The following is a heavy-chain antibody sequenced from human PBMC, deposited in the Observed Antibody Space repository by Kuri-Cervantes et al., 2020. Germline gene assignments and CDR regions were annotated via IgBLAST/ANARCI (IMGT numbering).Heavy chain of an antibody. J-gene: IGHJ4*02. CDR1: GYTFTGYY. CDR2: INPNSGGT. Sequence: ASVKVSCKASGYTFTGYYMHWVRQAPGQGLEWMGWINPNSGGTNYAQKFQGWVTMTRDTSISTAYMELSSLRSEDTAVYYCARDPLYSSGWYRQSESWGQGTLVTVSS. CDR3: ARDPLYSSGWYRQSES. V-gene: IGHV1-2*04. D-gene: IGHD6-19*01.